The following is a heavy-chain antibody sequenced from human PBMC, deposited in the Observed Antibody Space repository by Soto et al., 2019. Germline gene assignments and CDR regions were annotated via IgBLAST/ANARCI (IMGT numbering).Heavy chain of an antibody. CDR3: ARVRRHIFLS. D-gene: IGHD2-21*01. CDR1: GGSFSDYY. CDR2: INHTGST. Sequence: QVQLLQWGAGLLKPSETLSLTCAVYGGSFSDYYWSWIRQPSGKGLEWIGEINHTGSTNYNPSLKSRVTISVDTSKNQFFLKLSSVTAADTAVYYCARVRRHIFLSWGRGTLVTVSS. J-gene: IGHJ5*02. V-gene: IGHV4-34*02.